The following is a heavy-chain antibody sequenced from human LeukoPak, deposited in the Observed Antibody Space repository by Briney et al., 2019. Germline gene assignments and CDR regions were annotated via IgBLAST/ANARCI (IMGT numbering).Heavy chain of an antibody. J-gene: IGHJ6*03. D-gene: IGHD2-2*01. CDR2: INHSGST. Sequence: SETLSLTCAVYGGSFSGYYWSWIRQPPGKGLEWIGEINHSGSTNYNPSLKSRVTISVDTSKNQFSLKLSSVTAADTAVYYCARSPPYCSSTSCPYYYYYMDVWGKGTTVTVSS. CDR3: ARSPPYCSSTSCPYYYYYMDV. CDR1: GGSFSGYY. V-gene: IGHV4-34*01.